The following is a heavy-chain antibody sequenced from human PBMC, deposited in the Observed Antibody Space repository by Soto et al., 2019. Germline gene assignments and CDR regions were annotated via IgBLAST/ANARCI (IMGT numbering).Heavy chain of an antibody. V-gene: IGHV3-23*01. J-gene: IGHJ4*02. CDR2: ISGSGGST. Sequence: EVQLLESGGGLVQPGGSLRLSCAASGFTFSSYAMNWVRQAPGKGLEWVSVISGSGGSTYYADSVKGRFTISRDNSKNTLYLAVTSVRVEDTAVYYCASCSSGWYFGYWGQGTLVTVSS. CDR1: GFTFSSYA. CDR3: ASCSSGWYFGY. D-gene: IGHD6-19*01.